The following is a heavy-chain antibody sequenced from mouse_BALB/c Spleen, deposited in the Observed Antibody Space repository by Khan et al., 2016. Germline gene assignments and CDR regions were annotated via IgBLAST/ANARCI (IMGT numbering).Heavy chain of an antibody. D-gene: IGHD2-14*01. CDR3: ARGKVRRYWSFDV. CDR1: GFTFSSYG. Sequence: EMELVESGGDLVKPGGSLKLSCAASGFTFSSYGMSWVRQTPDKRLEWVATISSGGSYTYYPDSVKGRFTISRDNAKNTTYLQMSSLKSEDTAMYYCARGKVRRYWSFDVWGAGTTVTVSS. V-gene: IGHV5-6*01. J-gene: IGHJ1*01. CDR2: ISSGGSYT.